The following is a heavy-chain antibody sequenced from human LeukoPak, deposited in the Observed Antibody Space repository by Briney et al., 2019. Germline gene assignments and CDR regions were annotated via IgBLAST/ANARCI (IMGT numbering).Heavy chain of an antibody. D-gene: IGHD6-19*01. V-gene: IGHV3-7*01. CDR3: ARMFSSGWLDYFDY. CDR1: GFTFSNYW. Sequence: PGGSLRLSCAASGFTFSNYWTSWVRQAPGKGLEWVANINQDGSKKYFVDSVRGRFTISRDNTKNSVYVQMNSLRAEDTAVYYCARMFSSGWLDYFDYWGQGTLVTVSS. J-gene: IGHJ4*02. CDR2: INQDGSKK.